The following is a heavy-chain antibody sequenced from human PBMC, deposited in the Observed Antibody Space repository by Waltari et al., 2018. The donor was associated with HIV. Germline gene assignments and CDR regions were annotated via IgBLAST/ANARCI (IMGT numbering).Heavy chain of an antibody. CDR1: GGSISSSSYY. D-gene: IGHD2-2*01. CDR2: IYYSGNT. V-gene: IGHV4-39*01. Sequence: QLQLQESGPGLVKPSETLSLTCTVSGGSISSSSYYWGWIRQPPGKGLEWIGSIYYSGNTYFNPSLKSRVTISVDTSKNQFSLKLSSVTAADTAVYYCALIVEVPAAKLNWFDPWGQGTLVTVSS. J-gene: IGHJ5*02. CDR3: ALIVEVPAAKLNWFDP.